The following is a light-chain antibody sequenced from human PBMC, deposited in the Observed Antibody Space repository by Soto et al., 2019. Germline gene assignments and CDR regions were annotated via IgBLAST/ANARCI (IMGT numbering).Light chain of an antibody. CDR1: SSDVGGYPY. CDR2: EVS. Sequence: QSALTQPASVSGPPGQSITISCTGASSDVGGYPYVSWFQHHPGKAPKLMIYEVSNRPSGVSNRFSASKSGNTASLTISGLQADDEADYYCSSYTSYSTWVFGGGTKLTVL. V-gene: IGLV2-14*01. J-gene: IGLJ3*02. CDR3: SSYTSYSTWV.